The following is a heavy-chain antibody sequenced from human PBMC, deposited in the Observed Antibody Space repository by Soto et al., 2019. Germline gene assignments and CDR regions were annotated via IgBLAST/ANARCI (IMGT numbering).Heavy chain of an antibody. CDR3: ARGIDYYDSSGYLEYFQH. D-gene: IGHD3-22*01. V-gene: IGHV4-39*07. CDR2: FFIGRNT. Sequence: SETLSLTCPVSGGSISSSTYYWGWMRQPPGKGLEWIASFFIGRNTYYNPSLKSRVTISVDTSKNQFSLKLSSVTAADTAVYYCARGIDYYDSSGYLEYFQHWGQGTLVTGS. J-gene: IGHJ1*01. CDR1: GGSISSSTYY.